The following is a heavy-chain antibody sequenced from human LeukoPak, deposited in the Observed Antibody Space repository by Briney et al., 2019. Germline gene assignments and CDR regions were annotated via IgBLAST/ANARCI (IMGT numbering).Heavy chain of an antibody. CDR3: ARDSYDSSGYYPYYFDY. J-gene: IGHJ4*02. D-gene: IGHD3-22*01. Sequence: SETLSLTCTVSGGSISSYYWSWIRQPAGEGLEWIGRIYTSGSTNYNPSLKSRVTMSVDTSKNQFSLKLSSVTAADTAVYYCARDSYDSSGYYPYYFDYWGQGTLVTVSS. V-gene: IGHV4-4*07. CDR2: IYTSGST. CDR1: GGSISSYY.